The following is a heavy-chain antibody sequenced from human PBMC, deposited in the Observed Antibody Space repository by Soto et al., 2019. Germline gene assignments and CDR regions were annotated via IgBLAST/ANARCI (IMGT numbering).Heavy chain of an antibody. V-gene: IGHV1-2*02. CDR2: IDPRSGAT. D-gene: IGHD1-26*01. Sequence: QVQLVQSGTEVKKPGASVTVSCKASGYTVTDYYIHWVRQAPGQGLEWMGWIDPRSGATINAQKFQDRVTMTRDTSISTAYMDLSRLRSDDTAVYYCARDDYGIYPYWGQGTLVTVSS. J-gene: IGHJ4*02. CDR3: ARDDYGIYPY. CDR1: GYTVTDYY.